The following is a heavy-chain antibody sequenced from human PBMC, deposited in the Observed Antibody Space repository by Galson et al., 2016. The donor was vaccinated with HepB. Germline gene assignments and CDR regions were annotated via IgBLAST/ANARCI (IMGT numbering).Heavy chain of an antibody. D-gene: IGHD6-25*01. Sequence: SVKVSCKASGYTFTGYFIRWVRQAPGHELEWMGWVNPNSGATKYAQKFQGGVTMSRDTSVSTAYMELSGLKIDDTAVYYCARAGVAAAVTLDYWGQGTGVIVSS. J-gene: IGHJ4*02. V-gene: IGHV1-2*02. CDR1: GYTFTGYF. CDR3: ARAGVAAAVTLDY. CDR2: VNPNSGAT.